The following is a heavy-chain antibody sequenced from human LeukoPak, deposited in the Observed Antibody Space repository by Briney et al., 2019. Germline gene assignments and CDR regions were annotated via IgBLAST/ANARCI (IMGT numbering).Heavy chain of an antibody. CDR1: VYTFTSYG. CDR2: ISAYNGNT. J-gene: IGHJ4*02. CDR3: ARVPCTYYDSSGYPN. V-gene: IGHV1-18*01. D-gene: IGHD3-22*01. Sequence: GASVKVSCKASVYTFTSYGISWVRQAPGQGLEWMGWISAYNGNTNYAQKLQGKVTMTTDTSTSTAYMELRSLRPDDTALYYCARVPCTYYDSSGYPNWAQGTLVTVPS.